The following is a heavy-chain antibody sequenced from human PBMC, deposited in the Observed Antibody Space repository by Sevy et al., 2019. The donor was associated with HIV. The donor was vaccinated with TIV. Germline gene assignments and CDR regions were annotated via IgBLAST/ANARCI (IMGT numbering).Heavy chain of an antibody. CDR2: IKQDGSEK. D-gene: IGHD3-3*01. J-gene: IGHJ6*02. CDR1: GFTFSSYW. CDR3: ARAEYYDFWSGYWSYYYGMDV. V-gene: IGHV3-7*01. Sequence: GGSLRLSCAASGFTFSSYWMSWVRQAPGKGLEWVANIKQDGSEKYDVDSVKGRCTISRDNAKNSLYLQMNSLRAEDTAVYYCARAEYYDFWSGYWSYYYGMDVWGQGTTVTVSS.